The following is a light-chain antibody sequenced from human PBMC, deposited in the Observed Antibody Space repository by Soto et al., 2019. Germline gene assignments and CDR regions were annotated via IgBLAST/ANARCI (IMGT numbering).Light chain of an antibody. CDR1: SSDVGGYNY. J-gene: IGLJ1*01. CDR2: DVS. Sequence: NQRASVYGSTGQSMAISCIKSSSDVGGYNYVSWHQQHPGKAPKVVIYDVSNRPSGVSDRFSGSKSGNTASLTISGLQAEDEADYYCSSYTSSSTYVFGTGTKATVL. V-gene: IGLV2-14*01. CDR3: SSYTSSSTYV.